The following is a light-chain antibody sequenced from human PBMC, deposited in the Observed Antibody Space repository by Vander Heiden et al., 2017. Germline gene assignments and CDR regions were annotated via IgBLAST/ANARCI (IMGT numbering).Light chain of an antibody. J-gene: IGLJ2*01. CDR3: QTWDRTTVI. Sequence: SYELTQPSPVPASPGQTATITCSGSVLGDKYASWYQQKAGQSPILVIYQDSQRPSGIPGRFSGSRSANTATLTISGTQSIDEADYFCQTWDRTTVIFGGGTTVTVL. CDR2: QDS. CDR1: VLGDKY. V-gene: IGLV3-1*01.